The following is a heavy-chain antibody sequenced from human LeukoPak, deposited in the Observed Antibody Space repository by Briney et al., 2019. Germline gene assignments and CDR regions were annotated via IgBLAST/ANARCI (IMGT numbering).Heavy chain of an antibody. CDR2: ISWNSGSI. V-gene: IGHV3-9*01. Sequence: PGRSLRLSCAASGFTFDDYAMRWVRQAPGKGLEWVSGISWNSGSIGYADSVKGRFTISRDNAKNSLYLQMNSLRAEDTALYYCAKEVGIWGQGTLVTVSS. J-gene: IGHJ4*02. CDR3: AKEVGI. CDR1: GFTFDDYA. D-gene: IGHD1-26*01.